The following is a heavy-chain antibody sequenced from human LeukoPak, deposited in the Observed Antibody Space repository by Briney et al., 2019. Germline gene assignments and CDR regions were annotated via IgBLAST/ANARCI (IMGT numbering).Heavy chain of an antibody. D-gene: IGHD3-10*01. CDR3: AGERRYLKS. CDR2: IYYSGST. Sequence: NASETLSLTCTVSGGSISSGGYYGSWIRQHPGKGLEWIGYIYYSGSTYYNPSLKSRVTISVDTSKNQFSLKLSSVTAADTAVYYCAGERRYLKSWGQGTLVTVSS. J-gene: IGHJ4*02. V-gene: IGHV4-31*03. CDR1: GGSISSGGYY.